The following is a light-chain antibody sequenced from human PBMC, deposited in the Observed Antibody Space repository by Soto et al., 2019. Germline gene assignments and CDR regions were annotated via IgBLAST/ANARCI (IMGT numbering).Light chain of an antibody. J-gene: IGKJ3*01. Sequence: AIRMTQSPSSLSASTGDRVTITCRASQGISSYLAWYQQKPGKAPKLLIYAASTFQSGVPSRFSGSGSGTDFTLTIICLQSEDFSAYYCQQYYSYPPFTFGPGTKVDIK. CDR2: AAS. CDR1: QGISSY. V-gene: IGKV1-8*01. CDR3: QQYYSYPPFT.